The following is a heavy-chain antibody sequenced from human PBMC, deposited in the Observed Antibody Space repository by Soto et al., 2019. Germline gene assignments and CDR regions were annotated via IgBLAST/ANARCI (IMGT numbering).Heavy chain of an antibody. CDR3: AREDDYSDSFDM. Sequence: QVQVVESGGGVAQPGGSLRLSCTASGFTFSTYHMHWVRQAPDKGLEWVAVMRYDGRSKYYTDSVKGRFTISRDNSKNTLYLEMSSLRVEDTAVFYCAREDDYSDSFDMWGQGTRVTVSS. V-gene: IGHV3-33*01. CDR1: GFTFSTYH. J-gene: IGHJ3*02. D-gene: IGHD4-4*01. CDR2: MRYDGRSK.